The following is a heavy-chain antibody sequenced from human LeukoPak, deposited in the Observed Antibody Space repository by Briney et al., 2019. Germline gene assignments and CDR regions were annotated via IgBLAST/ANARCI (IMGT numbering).Heavy chain of an antibody. CDR2: IYYSGST. CDR1: GGSISSYY. V-gene: IGHV4-59*01. J-gene: IGHJ4*02. D-gene: IGHD1-26*01. Sequence: SETLSLTCTVSGGSISSYYWSWIRQPPGKGLEWIGYIYYSGSTNYNPSLKSRVTISVDTSKNQFSLKLSSVTAADTAVYYCANIVGATHGEKYFDYWGQGTLVTVSS. CDR3: ANIVGATHGEKYFDY.